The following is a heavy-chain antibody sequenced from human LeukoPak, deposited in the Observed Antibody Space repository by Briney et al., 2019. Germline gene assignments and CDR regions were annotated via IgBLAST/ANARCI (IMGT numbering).Heavy chain of an antibody. J-gene: IGHJ4*02. D-gene: IGHD2-21*02. CDR2: IIPIFGTA. CDR1: GGTFSSYA. CDR3: AWYCGGDCYSGYFDY. V-gene: IGHV1-69*13. Sequence: GASVKVSCKASGGTFSSYAISWVRQAPGQGLEWMGGIIPIFGTANYAQKFQGRVTITADESTSTAYMELSSLRSEDTAVYYYAWYCGGDCYSGYFDYWGQGTLVTVSS.